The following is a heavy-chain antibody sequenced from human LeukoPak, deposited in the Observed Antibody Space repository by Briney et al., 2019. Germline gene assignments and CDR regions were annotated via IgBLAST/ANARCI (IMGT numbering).Heavy chain of an antibody. D-gene: IGHD6-25*01. CDR2: IYYSGSS. CDR1: GVSTSSGGYY. Sequence: PSETLSLTCTVSGVSTSSGGYYWSWIRQHPGKGLEWIGYIYYSGSSYYNPSLESRIAISVDTSKNQFSLELSSVTAADTAVYYCASQAATTEEPFDFWGQGTLVTVSS. V-gene: IGHV4-31*03. J-gene: IGHJ4*02. CDR3: ASQAATTEEPFDF.